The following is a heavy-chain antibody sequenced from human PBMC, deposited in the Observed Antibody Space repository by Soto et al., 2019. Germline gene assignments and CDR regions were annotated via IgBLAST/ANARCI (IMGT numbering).Heavy chain of an antibody. V-gene: IGHV1-69*04. D-gene: IGHD5-12*01. CDR2: IIPILGIA. CDR3: ARDSYSGYDMTYYFDY. CDR1: GGTFSSYT. J-gene: IGHJ4*02. Sequence: SVKVSCKASGGTFSSYTISWVRQAPGQGLEWMGRIIPILGIANYAQKFQGRVTITADKSTSTAYMELSSLRSEDTAVYYCARDSYSGYDMTYYFDYWGQGTLVTVSS.